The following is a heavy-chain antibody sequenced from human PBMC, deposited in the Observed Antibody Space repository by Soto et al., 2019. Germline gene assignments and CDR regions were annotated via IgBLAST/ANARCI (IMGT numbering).Heavy chain of an antibody. CDR3: ARGPALTRATYSPPLAFSS. CDR2: IIPIFGAS. J-gene: IGHJ5*02. V-gene: IGHV1-69*19. CDR1: GGTFRNHA. Sequence: QVQLEQSGAEVKKPGSSVKVSCKASGGTFRNHAISWVRQAPGQGLECMGGIIPIFGASKYPQKFQGRVTVTADESTSKASMELSSLRSEDTAVYYCARGPALTRATYSPPLAFSSWGQGTLVTVSS. D-gene: IGHD1-26*01.